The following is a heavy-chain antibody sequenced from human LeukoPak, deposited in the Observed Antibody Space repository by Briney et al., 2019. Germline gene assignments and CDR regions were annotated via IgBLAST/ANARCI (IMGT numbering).Heavy chain of an antibody. D-gene: IGHD3-10*01. V-gene: IGHV1-2*02. J-gene: IGHJ4*02. CDR3: ARDRREVSYYGSGTFKFGENYFDY. CDR1: GYTLTGHY. Sequence: SSVKVSCKASGYTLTGHYMHWVRQAPAQGREWMGWINPNRGGTNFAQKFQGRVTMTRDTSITTAYMELSRLRSDDTAVYYCARDRREVSYYGSGTFKFGENYFDYWGQGTLLTVSS. CDR2: INPNRGGT.